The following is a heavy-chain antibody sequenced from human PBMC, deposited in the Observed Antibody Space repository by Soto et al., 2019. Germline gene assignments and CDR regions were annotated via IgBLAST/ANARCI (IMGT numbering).Heavy chain of an antibody. Sequence: PSETLSLTCTVSGGSISSGGYYWSWIRQHPGKGLEWIGYIYYSGSTYYNPSLKSRVTISVDTSKNQFSLKLSSVTAADTAVYYCARDKLAGKQQLVRGPFYYGMDVWGQGTTVTVYS. V-gene: IGHV4-31*03. CDR1: GGSISSGGYY. D-gene: IGHD6-13*01. CDR3: ARDKLAGKQQLVRGPFYYGMDV. CDR2: IYYSGST. J-gene: IGHJ6*02.